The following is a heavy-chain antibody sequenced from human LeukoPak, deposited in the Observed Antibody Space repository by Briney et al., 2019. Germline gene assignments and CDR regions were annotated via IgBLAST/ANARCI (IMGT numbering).Heavy chain of an antibody. CDR3: ARGRPQAAGSWYFDY. D-gene: IGHD6-13*01. Sequence: ASVKVSCKASGYTFTGYYMHWVRRAPGQGLEWMGWINPNSGGTNYAQKFQGRVTMTRDTSISTAYMELSRLRSDDTAVYYCARGRPQAAGSWYFDYWGQGTLVTVSS. CDR1: GYTFTGYY. J-gene: IGHJ4*02. CDR2: INPNSGGT. V-gene: IGHV1-2*02.